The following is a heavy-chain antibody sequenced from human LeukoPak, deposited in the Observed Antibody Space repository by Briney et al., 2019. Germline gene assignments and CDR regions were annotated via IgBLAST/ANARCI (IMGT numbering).Heavy chain of an antibody. J-gene: IGHJ5*02. CDR2: IYYSGST. V-gene: IGHV4-59*01. D-gene: IGHD6-13*01. CDR3: ARDGAAARRFDP. Sequence: SETLSLTCTVSGGSISSYYWSWIRQTPGKGLEWIGYIYYSGSTNYNPSLKSRVTISVDTSKNQFSLKLTSVTAADTAVYYCARDGAAARRFDPWGQGTLVTVSS. CDR1: GGSISSYY.